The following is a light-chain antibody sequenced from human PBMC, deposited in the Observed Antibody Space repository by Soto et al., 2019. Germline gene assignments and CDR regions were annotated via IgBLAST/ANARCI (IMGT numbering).Light chain of an antibody. Sequence: DIQLTQSPSSLSSYLGDICTITCRASQSIGDNLNWYQQKPGTAPHLLIYAASSLQSGVPSRFSGSGSGTDFTLTISNLQPEDFVSYFCQQSFNTPPTFGGGTKVDIK. CDR1: QSIGDN. CDR2: AAS. CDR3: QQSFNTPPT. V-gene: IGKV1-39*01. J-gene: IGKJ4*01.